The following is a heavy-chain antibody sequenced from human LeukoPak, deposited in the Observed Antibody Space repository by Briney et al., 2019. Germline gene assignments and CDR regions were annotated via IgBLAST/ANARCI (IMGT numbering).Heavy chain of an antibody. CDR2: IYYSGST. Sequence: SETLSLTCAVYGGSFSGYYWSWIRQPPGKGLEWIGSIYYSGSTYYNPSLKSRVTISVDTSKNQFSLKLSSVTAADTAVYYCARARIAVAGIYAFDIWGQGTMVTVSS. CDR3: ARARIAVAGIYAFDI. V-gene: IGHV4-34*01. CDR1: GGSFSGYY. D-gene: IGHD6-19*01. J-gene: IGHJ3*02.